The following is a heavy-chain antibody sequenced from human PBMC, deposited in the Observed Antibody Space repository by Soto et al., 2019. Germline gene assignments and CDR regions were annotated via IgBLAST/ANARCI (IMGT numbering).Heavy chain of an antibody. CDR3: ASTSSSWYREDY. J-gene: IGHJ4*02. CDR1: GFTFSSYS. D-gene: IGHD6-13*01. Sequence: PVGSLRLSCAASGFTFSSYSMNWVRQAPGKGLEWVSSISSSSSYIYYADSVKGRFTISRDNAKNSLYLQMNSLRAEDTAVYYCASTSSSWYREDYWGQGTLVTVSS. V-gene: IGHV3-21*01. CDR2: ISSSSSYI.